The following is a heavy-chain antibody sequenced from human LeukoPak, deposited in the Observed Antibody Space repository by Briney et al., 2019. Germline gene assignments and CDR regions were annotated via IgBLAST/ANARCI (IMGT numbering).Heavy chain of an antibody. CDR1: GGTFSSYA. Sequence: ASVKVSCKASGGTFSSYAISWVRQAPGQGLEWMGRVIPIFGTANYAQKFQGRVTITTDESTSTAYMELSSLRSEDTAVYYCAREDYDILTGYYKGFDYWGQGTLVTVSS. V-gene: IGHV1-69*05. J-gene: IGHJ4*02. CDR3: AREDYDILTGYYKGFDY. CDR2: VIPIFGTA. D-gene: IGHD3-9*01.